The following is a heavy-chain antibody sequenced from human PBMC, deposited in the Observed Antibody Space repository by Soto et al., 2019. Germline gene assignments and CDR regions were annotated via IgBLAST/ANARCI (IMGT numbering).Heavy chain of an antibody. CDR2: ISGSGGTT. Sequence: GGSLRLSCAASGFTFSSYAMTWVRQAPGKGLEWVSAISGSGGTTYYADSVKGRFTISRDNSKNTLYLQMNSLRAEDTAVYYCAKGAKFGVPAALDPWGQGTLVTVSS. CDR3: AKGAKFGVPAALDP. V-gene: IGHV3-23*01. CDR1: GFTFSSYA. J-gene: IGHJ5*02. D-gene: IGHD3-3*01.